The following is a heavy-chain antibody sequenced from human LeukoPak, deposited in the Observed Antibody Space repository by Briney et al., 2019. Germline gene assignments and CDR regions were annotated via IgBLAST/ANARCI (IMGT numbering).Heavy chain of an antibody. Sequence: GGSLRLSCAASGFTFSSYGMHWVRQAPGKGLEWVAVIWYDRSNKYYADSVRGRFTISRDNSKNTLYLQMNSLRAEDTAVYYCAKALDYYDSSGYYSGGHGMDVWGQGTTVTVSS. V-gene: IGHV3-33*06. D-gene: IGHD3-22*01. J-gene: IGHJ6*02. CDR2: IWYDRSNK. CDR3: AKALDYYDSSGYYSGGHGMDV. CDR1: GFTFSSYG.